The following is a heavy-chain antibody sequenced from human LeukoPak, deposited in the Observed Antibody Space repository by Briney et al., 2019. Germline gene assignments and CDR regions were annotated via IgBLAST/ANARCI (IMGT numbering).Heavy chain of an antibody. CDR2: ISNNGGYT. Sequence: GGSLRLSCAASGFTFSSSAMSWVRQAPGKGLEWVSAISNNGGYTYYADSVQGRFTISRDNSKSTLCLQMNSLRAEDTAVYYCAKRLGYCSDGSCYFPYWGQGTLVTVSS. J-gene: IGHJ4*02. V-gene: IGHV3-23*01. CDR1: GFTFSSSA. CDR3: AKRLGYCSDGSCYFPY. D-gene: IGHD2-15*01.